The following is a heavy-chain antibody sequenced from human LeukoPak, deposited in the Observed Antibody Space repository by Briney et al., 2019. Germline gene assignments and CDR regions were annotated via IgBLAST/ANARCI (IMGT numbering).Heavy chain of an antibody. Sequence: GGSLRLSCTASGFTFSSCSKNWVRQAPGKGLEGVSAMSGNGGTTYYADSVKGRLTISRDNFENTLYLQMNTLRAGDTAVYYCGKDPYEHRGAYSYSYMDVWGTGTTATVPS. CDR3: GKDPYEHRGAYSYSYMDV. J-gene: IGHJ6*03. D-gene: IGHD3-16*01. CDR1: GFTFSSCS. V-gene: IGHV3-23*01. CDR2: MSGNGGTT.